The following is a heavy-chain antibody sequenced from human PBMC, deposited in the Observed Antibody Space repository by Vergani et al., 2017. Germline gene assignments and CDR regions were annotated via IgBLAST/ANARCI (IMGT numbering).Heavy chain of an antibody. CDR2: IWYDGSKE. Sequence: QVQLVESGGGVVQPGGSLRLSCAGSGFTLSSHAMHWVRQAPGKGLEWVAFIWYDGSKEYYADSVKGRFTISRDNSKNTLYLQMNNLRAADTAVYYCAKDNVPGYYDSSGYCDYWGQGTLVTVSS. J-gene: IGHJ4*02. V-gene: IGHV3-30*02. CDR1: GFTLSSHA. D-gene: IGHD3-22*01. CDR3: AKDNVPGYYDSSGYCDY.